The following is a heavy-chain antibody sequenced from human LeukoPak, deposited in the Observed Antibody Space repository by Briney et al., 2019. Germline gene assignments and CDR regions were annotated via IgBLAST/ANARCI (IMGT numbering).Heavy chain of an antibody. D-gene: IGHD3-10*01. V-gene: IGHV3-21*01. CDR2: ISSSSSYI. J-gene: IGHJ4*02. CDR3: ARDAYYGSGSRGYDY. Sequence: PGGSLRLSCAASGFTFSSYSMNWVRQAPGKGLEWVSSISSSSSYIYYADSVKGRFTTSRDNAKNSLYLQMNSLRAEDTAVYYCARDAYYGSGSRGYDYWGQGTLVTVSS. CDR1: GFTFSSYS.